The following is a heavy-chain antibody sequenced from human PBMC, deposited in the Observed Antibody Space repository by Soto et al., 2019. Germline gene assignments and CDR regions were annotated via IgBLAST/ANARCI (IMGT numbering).Heavy chain of an antibody. J-gene: IGHJ5*01. CDR2: MTPDSGDT. D-gene: IGHD3-16*01. V-gene: IGHV1-8*01. Sequence: QVQLVQSGAEVRKPGASVKVSCKASGHTLASYDINWVRQATGQGLEWMGWMTPDSGDTGYAQKFHGRVTMTWDTSITTAYMELSSLRSDDTAVYYCARDPFYGGFDSWGQGTLVTVSS. CDR1: GHTLASYD. CDR3: ARDPFYGGFDS.